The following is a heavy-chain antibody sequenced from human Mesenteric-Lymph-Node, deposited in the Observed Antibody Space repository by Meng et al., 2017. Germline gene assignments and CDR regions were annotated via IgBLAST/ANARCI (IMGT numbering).Heavy chain of an antibody. CDR1: GGSISSGGYY. D-gene: IGHD6-13*01. Sequence: SETLSLTCTVSGGSISSGGYYWSWIRQHPGKGLEWIGYIYYSGSTNYNPSLKSRVTISVDTSKNKFSLKMSSVTAADTAGYYCARVAIKYSSSWGYYYYGMDVWGQGTTVTVSS. V-gene: IGHV4-61*08. CDR2: IYYSGST. J-gene: IGHJ6*02. CDR3: ARVAIKYSSSWGYYYYGMDV.